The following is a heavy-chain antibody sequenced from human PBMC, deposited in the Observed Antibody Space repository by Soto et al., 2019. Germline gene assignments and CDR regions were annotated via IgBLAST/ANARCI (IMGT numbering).Heavy chain of an antibody. CDR2: IYATGTT. V-gene: IGHV4-4*07. Sequence: PSETLSLTCTVSGASISGFYWSWIRKSAGKGLEWIGRIYATGTTEYNPSLKSRVMMSVDTSKKQFSLKLRSVTAADTAVYYCVRDGTKTLRDWFDPLGQGIAVTVSS. CDR1: GASISGFY. CDR3: VRDGTKTLRDWFDP. J-gene: IGHJ5*02. D-gene: IGHD1-1*01.